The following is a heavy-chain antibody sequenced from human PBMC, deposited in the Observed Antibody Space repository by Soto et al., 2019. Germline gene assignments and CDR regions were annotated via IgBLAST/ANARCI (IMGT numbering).Heavy chain of an antibody. CDR2: IWYDGSNK. CDR3: ARESSRYYSSSWFDY. J-gene: IGHJ4*02. V-gene: IGHV3-33*01. Sequence: PGGSLRLSCAASGFTFSSYGMHWVRRAPGKGLEWVAVIWYDGSNKYYADSVKGRFTISRDNSKNTLYLQMNSLRAEDTAVYYCARESSRYYSSSWFDYWGQGTLVTVSS. CDR1: GFTFSSYG. D-gene: IGHD6-13*01.